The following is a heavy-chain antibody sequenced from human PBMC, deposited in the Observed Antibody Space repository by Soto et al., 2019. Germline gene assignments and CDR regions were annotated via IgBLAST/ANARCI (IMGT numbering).Heavy chain of an antibody. CDR2: INHSGST. D-gene: IGHD3-10*01. Sequence: QVQLQQWGAGLLKPSETLSLTCAVYGGSFSGYYWSWIRQPPGKGLEWIGEINHSGSTNYNPSLKSRVTISVDTSKNQFSLKLSSVTAADTAVYYCARGLGITGNTGDYYGSGSYRAFDIWGQGTMVTVSS. V-gene: IGHV4-34*01. CDR3: ARGLGITGNTGDYYGSGSYRAFDI. CDR1: GGSFSGYY. J-gene: IGHJ3*02.